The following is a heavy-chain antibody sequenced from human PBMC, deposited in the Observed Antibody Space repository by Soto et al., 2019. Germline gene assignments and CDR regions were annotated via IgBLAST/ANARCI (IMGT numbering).Heavy chain of an antibody. CDR3: AXLRRPRYYDSSGYLFDY. V-gene: IGHV4-39*01. CDR1: GGSISSSSYY. CDR2: IYYSGST. J-gene: IGHJ4*02. Sequence: SGALSLTCNVSGGSISSSSYYWGWIRQPPGKGLEWIGSIYYSGSTYYNPSLKSRVTISVDTSKNQFSLKLSSVTAADTAVYYCAXLRRPRYYDSSGYLFDYWGQGTLVTVSS. D-gene: IGHD3-22*01.